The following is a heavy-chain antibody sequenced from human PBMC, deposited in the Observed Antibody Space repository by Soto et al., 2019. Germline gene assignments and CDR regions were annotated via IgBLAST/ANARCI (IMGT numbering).Heavy chain of an antibody. V-gene: IGHV4-31*03. Sequence: QVQLQESGPGLVKPSQTLSLTCTVSGGSISSGGYYWSWIRQHPGKGLACIGYIYYSGSTYYNPSLMSRITISVDTSQNQFSLKLSSVTAADTAVYYCARRNSSGWLGYWGQGTLVTVSS. CDR2: IYYSGST. D-gene: IGHD6-19*01. CDR1: GGSISSGGYY. J-gene: IGHJ4*02. CDR3: ARRNSSGWLGY.